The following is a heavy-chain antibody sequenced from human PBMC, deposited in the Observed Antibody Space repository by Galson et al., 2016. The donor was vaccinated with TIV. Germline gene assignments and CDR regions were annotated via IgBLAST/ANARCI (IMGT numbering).Heavy chain of an antibody. J-gene: IGHJ6*02. D-gene: IGHD3-9*01. CDR2: ISSSSSTI. V-gene: IGHV3-48*01. Sequence: SLRLSCAASGFTFSNYSMNWVRQAPGKGLEWVSYISSSSSTIYYADSVKGRFTISRDNAKNSLYLQMNSLRAEDTAVYYCARDYRERRYFDWYEPTPHYGMDVWGQGTTVTVSS. CDR3: ARDYRERRYFDWYEPTPHYGMDV. CDR1: GFTFSNYS.